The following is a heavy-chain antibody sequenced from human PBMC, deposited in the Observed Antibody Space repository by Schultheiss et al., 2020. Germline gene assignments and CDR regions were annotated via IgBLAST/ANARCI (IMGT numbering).Heavy chain of an antibody. V-gene: IGHV4-39*07. CDR1: GGSISSSRYY. J-gene: IGHJ4*02. CDR3: ARTGGRSVTTGPNYYFDY. Sequence: GSLRLSCTVSGGSISSSRYYWGWIRQPPGKGLEWIGEIYHSGSTNYNPSLKSRVTISVDKSKNQFSLKLSSVTAADTAVYYCARTGGRSVTTGPNYYFDYWGQGTLVTVSS. CDR2: IYHSGST. D-gene: IGHD4-17*01.